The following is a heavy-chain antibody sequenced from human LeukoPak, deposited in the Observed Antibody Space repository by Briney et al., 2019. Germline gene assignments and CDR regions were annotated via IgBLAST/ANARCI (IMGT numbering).Heavy chain of an antibody. CDR2: IIPILGTA. CDR3: VREGGNTSL. V-gene: IGHV1-69*10. D-gene: IGHD4-23*01. CDR1: GYTFTSYG. Sequence: SVEVSCKASGYTFTSYGISWVRQAPGQGLEWMGGIIPILGTANYAQKFQGRVTITADKSTSTAYMELSSLRSEDTAAYYCVREGGNTSLWGQGTLVTVSS. J-gene: IGHJ4*02.